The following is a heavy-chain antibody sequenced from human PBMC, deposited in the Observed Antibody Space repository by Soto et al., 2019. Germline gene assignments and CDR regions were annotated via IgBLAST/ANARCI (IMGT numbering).Heavy chain of an antibody. CDR1: GFDFSRYA. CDR2: IAYDGSGE. Sequence: QVRLVESGGGVVQPGRSLRLSCAASGFDFSRYAMHWVRQAPGKGLEWMAVIAYDGSGEFYSDSVKGRFTISRDNAIDILYLQTNSLKTEDTAFYYCPRGWNNPGYLDSWGLGTLVAVSS. J-gene: IGHJ4*02. V-gene: IGHV3-30*03. D-gene: IGHD1-1*01. CDR3: PRGWNNPGYLDS.